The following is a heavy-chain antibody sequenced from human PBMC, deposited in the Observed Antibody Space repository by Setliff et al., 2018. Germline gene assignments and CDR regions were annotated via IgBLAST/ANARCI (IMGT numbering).Heavy chain of an antibody. D-gene: IGHD3-22*01. CDR1: GDSMTGNH. CDR3: ARLKYYNSGTYWGNWDYYSNMDV. Sequence: SETLSLTCTVSGDSMTGNHWSWIRQSPGKGLEWIGYITHSGSTKYNPSLKSRVAITIVASKKQFSLELSSVTAADTAVYYCARLKYYNSGTYWGNWDYYSNMDVWGKGTTITVSS. CDR2: ITHSGST. J-gene: IGHJ6*03. V-gene: IGHV4-59*01.